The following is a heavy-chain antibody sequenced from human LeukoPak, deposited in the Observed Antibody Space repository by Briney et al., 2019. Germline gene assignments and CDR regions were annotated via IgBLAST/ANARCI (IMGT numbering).Heavy chain of an antibody. Sequence: GGSLRLSCAASGFPFNAYWMTWVRQAPGKGLEWVANIRQDGGTKYYVDSVKGRFTISRDNAMNSLYLQMNSLRAEDTAIYYCTRSLPYGTTWYGRSDFWGQGTLVTVSS. J-gene: IGHJ4*02. CDR1: GFPFNAYW. D-gene: IGHD6-13*01. V-gene: IGHV3-7*03. CDR3: TRSLPYGTTWYGRSDF. CDR2: IRQDGGTK.